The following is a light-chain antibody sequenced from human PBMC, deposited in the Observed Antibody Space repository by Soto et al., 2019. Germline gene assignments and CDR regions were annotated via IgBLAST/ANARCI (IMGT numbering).Light chain of an antibody. CDR3: QYYNNWPPSIT. Sequence: EIVLTQSPGTLSVSPGERATLSCRASQTIGNNLAWYQQSPGQAPRLLIYAASTRATGIPPRFSGSGSGTEFTLTISSLQSEDFAFYYSQYYNNWPPSITFGQATRLEIK. V-gene: IGKV3D-15*01. J-gene: IGKJ5*01. CDR1: QTIGNN. CDR2: AAS.